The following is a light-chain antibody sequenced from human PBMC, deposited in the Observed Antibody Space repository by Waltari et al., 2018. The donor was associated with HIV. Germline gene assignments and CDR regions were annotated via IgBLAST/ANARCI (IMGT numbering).Light chain of an antibody. V-gene: IGLV2-23*02. Sequence: QPALTQPASVSGSPGQSLTLSCSGTSSGIGTYELFSWYQQHPGKAPKVIVYEVTKRPSGTSDRFSGSKSGNTASLTISGLQAEDEADYYCCSYAGRSIYVFGTGTTVTVL. CDR3: CSYAGRSIYV. CDR1: SSGIGTYEL. J-gene: IGLJ1*01. CDR2: EVT.